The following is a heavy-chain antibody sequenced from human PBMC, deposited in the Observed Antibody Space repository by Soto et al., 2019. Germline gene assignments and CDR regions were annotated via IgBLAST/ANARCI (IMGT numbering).Heavy chain of an antibody. J-gene: IGHJ4*02. D-gene: IGHD3-10*01. V-gene: IGHV3-9*01. CDR1: GFTFDDYA. CDR3: ATLPSYYGSGSY. Sequence: GGSPRLSCAASGFTFDDYAMHWVRQAPGKGLEWVSGISWNSGSIGYADSVKGRFTISRDNAKNSLYMQMNSLTPEDTALYYCATLPSYYGSGSYWGQGTLVTVSS. CDR2: ISWNSGSI.